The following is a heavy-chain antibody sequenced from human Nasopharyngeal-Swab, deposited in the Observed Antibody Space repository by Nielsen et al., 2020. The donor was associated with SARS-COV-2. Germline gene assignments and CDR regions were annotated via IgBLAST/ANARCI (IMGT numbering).Heavy chain of an antibody. Sequence: SETLSLTCTVSGGSVSSDIYSWSWIRQPPGKGLEWIGYVVYSGRTNYNPSLKSRVTISVDTSKDQFSLKLNSVTAADTAMYFCARTTTTTPFDSWGQGTLVAGSS. CDR3: ARTTTTTPFDS. J-gene: IGHJ4*02. D-gene: IGHD1-1*01. V-gene: IGHV4-61*01. CDR2: VVYSGRT. CDR1: GGSVSSDIYS.